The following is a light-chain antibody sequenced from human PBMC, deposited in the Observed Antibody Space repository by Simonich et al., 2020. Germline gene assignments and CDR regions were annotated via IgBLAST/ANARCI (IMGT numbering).Light chain of an antibody. CDR1: SSDVWSYNL. J-gene: IGLJ2*01. CDR2: EGS. Sequence: QSALTQPASVSRSPGQSITISCTGTSSDVWSYNLVSWYQQHPGKAPKLMIYEGSKRPSGVSNRFSGSNSGNTASLTISGLQAEDEADYYCCSYAGSSTVVFGGGTKLTVL. V-gene: IGLV2-23*01. CDR3: CSYAGSSTVV.